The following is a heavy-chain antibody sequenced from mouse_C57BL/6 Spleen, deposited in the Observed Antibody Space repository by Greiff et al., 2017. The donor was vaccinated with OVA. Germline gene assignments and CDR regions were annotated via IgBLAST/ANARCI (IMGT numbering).Heavy chain of an antibody. CDR1: GYTFTSYW. D-gene: IGHD1-1*01. J-gene: IGHJ1*03. V-gene: IGHV1-64*01. CDR3: ARGITTVVAFYWYFDV. Sequence: LQQPGAELVKPGASVKLSCKASGYTFTSYWMHWVKQRPGQGLEWIGMIHPNSGSTNYNEKFKSKATLTVDKSSSTAYMQLSSLTSEDSAVYYCARGITTVVAFYWYFDVWGTGTTVTVSS. CDR2: IHPNSGST.